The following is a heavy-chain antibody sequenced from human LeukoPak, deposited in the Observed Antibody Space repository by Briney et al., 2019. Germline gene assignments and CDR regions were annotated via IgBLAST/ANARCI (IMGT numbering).Heavy chain of an antibody. V-gene: IGHV3-30*02. D-gene: IGHD3-10*01. CDR3: AKEKASGVVGY. CDR2: IWYDGSSK. CDR1: GFTFSSYG. J-gene: IGHJ4*02. Sequence: GGSLRLSCAASGFTFSSYGMHWVRQAPGEGLEWVAVIWYDGSSKYYADSVKGRFTISRDNSENTLYLQMNSLRAEDTAVYYCAKEKASGVVGYWGQGTLVTVSS.